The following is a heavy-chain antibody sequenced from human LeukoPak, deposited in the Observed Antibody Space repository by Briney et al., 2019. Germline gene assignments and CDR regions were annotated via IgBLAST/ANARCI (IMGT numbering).Heavy chain of an antibody. J-gene: IGHJ6*03. CDR1: GYTFTSYG. V-gene: IGHV1-18*01. Sequence: GASVKVSCKASGYTFTSYGISWVRQAPGQGLEWMGWISAYNGNTNYAQKLQGRVTMTTDTSTSTAYMGLRSLRSDDTAVYYCARGGVVDIHYYYYMDVWGKGTTVTISS. CDR2: ISAYNGNT. D-gene: IGHD2-2*01. CDR3: ARGGVVDIHYYYYMDV.